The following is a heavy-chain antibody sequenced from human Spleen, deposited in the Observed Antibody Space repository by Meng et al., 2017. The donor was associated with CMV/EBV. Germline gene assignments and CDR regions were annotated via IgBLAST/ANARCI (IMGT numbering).Heavy chain of an antibody. J-gene: IGHJ2*01. Sequence: PFSGDYWSWIRQTPGKGLEWIGQIYHSGYTNHNPSLRSRVTISVDTSKNQLSLKLSSVTAADTAVYYCARRYCSSTSCYSDWYFDLWGPGSLVTVSS. V-gene: IGHV4-34*01. CDR3: ARRYCSSTSCYSDWYFDL. CDR1: PFSGDY. D-gene: IGHD2-2*01. CDR2: IYHSGYT.